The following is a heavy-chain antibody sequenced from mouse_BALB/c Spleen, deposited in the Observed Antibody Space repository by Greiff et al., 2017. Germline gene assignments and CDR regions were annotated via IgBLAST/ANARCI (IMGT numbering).Heavy chain of an antibody. J-gene: IGHJ2*01. CDR2: ISSGGSYT. CDR3: TGGKDY. CDR1: GFTFSSYT. V-gene: IGHV5-6-4*01. Sequence: EVMLVESGGGLVKPGGSLKLSCAASGFTFSSYTMSWVRQTPEKRLEWVGTISSGGSYTYYPDSVKGRFTISRDNAKNTLYLQMSSLKSEDTAMYYCTGGKDYWGQGTTLTVSS.